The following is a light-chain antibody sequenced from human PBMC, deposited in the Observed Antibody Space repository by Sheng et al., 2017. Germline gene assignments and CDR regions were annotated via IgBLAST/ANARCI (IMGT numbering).Light chain of an antibody. V-gene: IGKV3-20*01. CDR3: QQYGSSPVT. CDR2: AAS. Sequence: EIVLTQSPAILSLSPGESATLSCRASQYVNSRYVAWYQQKPGQAPRVLIYAASSRATGIPDKFSGSGSGTEFSLTITRLDPEDFAMYYCQQYGSSPVTFGGGTKVAIK. CDR1: QYVNSRY. J-gene: IGKJ4*01.